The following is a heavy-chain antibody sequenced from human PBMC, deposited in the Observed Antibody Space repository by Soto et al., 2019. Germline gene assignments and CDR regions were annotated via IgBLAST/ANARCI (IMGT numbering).Heavy chain of an antibody. CDR3: ARDVGFDYVN. J-gene: IGHJ4*02. V-gene: IGHV3-7*01. D-gene: IGHD3-16*01. CDR2: IKEDGSEI. CDR1: VFIISSYW. Sequence: LRLSCAVSVFIISSYWMSWVRQAPGKGLEWVASIKEDGSEIYYVESVRGRFTISRDSAENSLHLLMNSLSAEDTGVYFCARDVGFDYVNWGQGTLVTV.